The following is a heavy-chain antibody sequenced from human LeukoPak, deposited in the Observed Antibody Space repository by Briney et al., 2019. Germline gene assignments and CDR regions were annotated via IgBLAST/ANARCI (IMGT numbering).Heavy chain of an antibody. V-gene: IGHV3-30*04. CDR3: ATHQQQNYYYGMDV. Sequence: GGSLRLSCAASGFTFSSYAMHWVRQAPGKGLEWVAVISYDGSNKYYADSVKGRFTISRDNSKNTLYLQMNSLRAEDTAVYYCATHQQQNYYYGMDVWGQGTTVTVSS. CDR2: ISYDGSNK. CDR1: GFTFSSYA. D-gene: IGHD6-13*01. J-gene: IGHJ6*02.